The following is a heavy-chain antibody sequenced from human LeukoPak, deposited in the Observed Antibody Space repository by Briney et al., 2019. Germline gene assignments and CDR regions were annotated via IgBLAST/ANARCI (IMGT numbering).Heavy chain of an antibody. J-gene: IGHJ6*02. CDR3: ARAYSSSSDYYYYDMDV. V-gene: IGHV3-21*01. Sequence: KPGGSLRLSCAASGFSFSSYSMNWVRQAPGKGLEWVSSISISSTYIYYADSVKGRFTISRDNAKNSLYLQMDSLRAEDTAVYYCARAYSSSSDYYYYDMDVWGQGTTVTVSS. CDR2: ISISSTYI. CDR1: GFSFSSYS. D-gene: IGHD6-6*01.